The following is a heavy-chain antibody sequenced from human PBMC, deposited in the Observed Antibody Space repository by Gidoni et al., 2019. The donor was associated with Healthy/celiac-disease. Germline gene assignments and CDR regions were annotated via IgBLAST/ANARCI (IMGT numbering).Heavy chain of an antibody. CDR2: ISRRSSDT. CDR1: GFTFRDYY. CDR3: ARARYYCGGDCYIPFDY. Sequence: QVQLVESGGGLVTPGGSLRLSCSASGFTFRDYYLSWIRQAPGKGLGWVSYISRRSSDTNYADAVKGRFTIARDNAKNSLELQMNSLRAEDTAVYYCARARYYCGGDCYIPFDYWGQGTLVTVSS. J-gene: IGHJ4*02. D-gene: IGHD2-21*02. V-gene: IGHV3-11*05.